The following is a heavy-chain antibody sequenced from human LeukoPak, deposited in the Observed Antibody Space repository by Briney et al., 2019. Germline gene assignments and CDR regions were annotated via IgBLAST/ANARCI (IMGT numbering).Heavy chain of an antibody. D-gene: IGHD6-19*01. CDR3: ARESETSGWYDY. V-gene: IGHV3-43*02. CDR1: GFIFDNYA. Sequence: GGSLRLSCAAPGFIFDNYAIHCVRQAPGKGLEWVSVISGDGGSTFYADSVRGRFTISRDNTRKSLSLQMSSLRSEDAALYYCARESETSGWYDYWGQGILVTV. CDR2: ISGDGGST. J-gene: IGHJ4*02.